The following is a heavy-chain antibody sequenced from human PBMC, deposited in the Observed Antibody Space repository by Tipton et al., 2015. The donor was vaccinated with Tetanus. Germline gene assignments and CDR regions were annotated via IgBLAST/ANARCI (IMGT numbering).Heavy chain of an antibody. CDR3: ARGGVLDAFDI. D-gene: IGHD3-10*01. J-gene: IGHJ3*02. Sequence: TLSLTCAVYGGSFSGYYWSWIRQPPGKGLEWIGEINHSGSTNYNPSLKSRVTISVDTSKNQFSLKLSSVTAADTAVYYCARGGVLDAFDIWGQGTMVTVSS. CDR1: GGSFSGYY. CDR2: INHSGST. V-gene: IGHV4-34*01.